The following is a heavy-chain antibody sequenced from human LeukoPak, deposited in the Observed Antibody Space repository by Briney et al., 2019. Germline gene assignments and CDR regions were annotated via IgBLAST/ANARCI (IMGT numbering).Heavy chain of an antibody. CDR2: INGDASNT. Sequence: GGSLRLSCAASGLTFNSYWMHWVRQVAGKGLVRVARINGDASNTTYADSVKGRFIISRGNAKNTLYLQMNSLRVDDTAVYYCARAMPHDNWFDPWGQRSLVTVSS. CDR3: ARAMPHDNWFDP. J-gene: IGHJ5*02. CDR1: GLTFNSYW. D-gene: IGHD2-2*01. V-gene: IGHV3-74*03.